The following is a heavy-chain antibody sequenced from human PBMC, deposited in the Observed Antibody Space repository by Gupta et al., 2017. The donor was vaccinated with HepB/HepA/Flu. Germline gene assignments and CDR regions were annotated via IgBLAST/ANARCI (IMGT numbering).Heavy chain of an antibody. D-gene: IGHD2-2*01. CDR3: ARVAESSTSCYGRCWFDP. CDR1: GFTFSSYS. V-gene: IGHV3-48*02. CDR2: ISSSSSTI. J-gene: IGHJ5*02. Sequence: EVQLVESGGGLVQPGGSLRLSCAASGFTFSSYSMTWVRQAPGKGLEWVSYISSSSSTIYYADSVKGRFTISRDNAKNSLYLQMNSLRDEDTAVYYCARVAESSTSCYGRCWFDPWGQGTLVTVSS.